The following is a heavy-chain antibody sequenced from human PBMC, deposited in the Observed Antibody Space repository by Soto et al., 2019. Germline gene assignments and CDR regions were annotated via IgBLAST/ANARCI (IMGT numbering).Heavy chain of an antibody. CDR1: GFTFSSHW. CDR2: IKQEGSEK. J-gene: IGHJ4*02. Sequence: EVQLVESGGGLVQPGGSLRLSCAASGFTFSSHWMSWVRQAPGKGLEWVANIKQEGSEKYYVDSVKGRFTISRDNAKNSLYLQMNSLSAEDTAVYYCARGRAKFDYWGQGTLVTVSS. V-gene: IGHV3-7*01. CDR3: ARGRAKFDY.